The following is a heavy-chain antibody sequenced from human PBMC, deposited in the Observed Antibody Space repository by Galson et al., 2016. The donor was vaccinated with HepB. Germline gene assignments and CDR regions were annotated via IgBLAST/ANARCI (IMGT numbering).Heavy chain of an antibody. CDR2: INSAGTIS. J-gene: IGHJ5*02. Sequence: SLRLSCAASGFAFSSHWMHWVRQDLGKGLVWVSRINSAGTISNYADSVKGRFTISRDKAKNTLYLQMNSLRAEDTAVYFCVRDHSVVPTTAYNWFDPWGRGALVTVSS. D-gene: IGHD4-23*01. CDR3: VRDHSVVPTTAYNWFDP. CDR1: GFAFSSHW. V-gene: IGHV3-74*01.